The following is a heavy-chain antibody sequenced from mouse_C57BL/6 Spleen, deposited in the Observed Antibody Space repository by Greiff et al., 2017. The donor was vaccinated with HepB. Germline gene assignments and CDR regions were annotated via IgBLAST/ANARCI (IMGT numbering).Heavy chain of an antibody. CDR3: AREGYYADY. D-gene: IGHD1-1*02. CDR1: GFTFSSYT. V-gene: IGHV5-9*01. J-gene: IGHJ2*01. CDR2: ISGGGGNT. Sequence: EVHLVESGGGLVKPGGSLKLSCAASGFTFSSYTMSWVRQTPEKRLEWVATISGGGGNTYYPDSVKGRFTISRDNAKNTLYLQMSSLRSEDTALYYCAREGYYADYWGQGTTLTVSS.